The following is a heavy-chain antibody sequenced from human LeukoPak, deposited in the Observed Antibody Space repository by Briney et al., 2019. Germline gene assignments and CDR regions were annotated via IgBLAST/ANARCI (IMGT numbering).Heavy chain of an antibody. CDR3: AKDRSSSWYDSFDY. V-gene: IGHV3-23*01. CDR2: ISGSGGST. Sequence: GGSLRLSCTASGFTFGDYAMSWVRQAPGKRLEWVSAISGSGGSTYYADSVKGRFTISRDNSKNTLYLQMNSLRAEDTAVYYCAKDRSSSWYDSFDYWGQGTLVTVSS. J-gene: IGHJ4*02. D-gene: IGHD6-13*01. CDR1: GFTFGDYA.